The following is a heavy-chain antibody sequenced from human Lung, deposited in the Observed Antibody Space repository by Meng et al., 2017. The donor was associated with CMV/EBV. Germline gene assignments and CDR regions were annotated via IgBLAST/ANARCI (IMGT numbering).Heavy chain of an antibody. CDR3: ATYSSSDTGFDN. CDR1: GDTFTTYV. Sequence: CKASGDTFTTYVINWVRQAPGQGLEWMGMIIPLVGSADYVQKCQGRVTITTDESTTTAYMELNSLRSEDTAVFFCATYSSSDTGFDNWGQGTLVTVSS. V-gene: IGHV1-69*05. J-gene: IGHJ4*02. D-gene: IGHD6-6*01. CDR2: IIPLVGSA.